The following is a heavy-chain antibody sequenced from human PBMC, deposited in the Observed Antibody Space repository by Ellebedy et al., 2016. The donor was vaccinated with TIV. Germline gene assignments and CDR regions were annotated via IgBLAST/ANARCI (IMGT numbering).Heavy chain of an antibody. CDR2: INPNSGGT. CDR3: ARGSSSSSDYYYYGMDV. D-gene: IGHD6-6*01. Sequence: ASVKVSCKASGYTFTGYYMHWVRQAPGQGLEWMGWINPNSGGTNYAQKFQGWVTMTRGTSISTAYMELSRLRSDDTAVYYCARGSSSSSDYYYYGMDVWGQGTTVTVSS. J-gene: IGHJ6*02. V-gene: IGHV1-2*04. CDR1: GYTFTGYY.